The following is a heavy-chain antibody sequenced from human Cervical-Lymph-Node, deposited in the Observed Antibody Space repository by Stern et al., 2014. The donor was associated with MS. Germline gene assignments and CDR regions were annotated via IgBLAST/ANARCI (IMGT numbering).Heavy chain of an antibody. CDR3: ARTSGSAIAAGALDL. J-gene: IGHJ5*02. CDR2: ISGSGSTL. V-gene: IGHV3-11*01. Sequence: VQLVQSGGGLVKPGGSLRLSCTASAFTFSDYSMTWLRQAPGKGLEWIAYISGSGSTLFYADSVRGRFTISRDNAKNSLYLQMNSLRAEDTAIYYCARTSGSAIAAGALDLWGRGTLVTVSS. D-gene: IGHD6-13*01. CDR1: AFTFSDYS.